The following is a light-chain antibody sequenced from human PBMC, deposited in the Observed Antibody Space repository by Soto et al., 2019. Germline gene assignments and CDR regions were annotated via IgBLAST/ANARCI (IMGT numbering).Light chain of an antibody. V-gene: IGLV3-9*01. J-gene: IGLJ3*02. CDR1: NIGSKT. CDR3: QVWDSSTARV. CDR2: RDS. Sequence: SYELTQPLSVSVALGQTARITCGGNNIGSKTVHWYQQKPGQAPVLVIYRDSNRPSGIPERCSGSNSGNTATLTISRAQAVDEADYYCQVWDSSTARVFGGGTKLTVL.